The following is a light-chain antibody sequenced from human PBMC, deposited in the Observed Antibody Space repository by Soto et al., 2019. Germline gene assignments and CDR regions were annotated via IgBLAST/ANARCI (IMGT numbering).Light chain of an antibody. Sequence: QSALTQPPSASGSPGQSVTISCTGTSSDVGGYNYVSWYQQYPGKAPKLMIYEVSKRPSGVPDRFSGSKSGNTASLTVSGLQAEDEADYYCSSYAGSNKSAFGTGTKVTVL. V-gene: IGLV2-8*01. CDR3: SSYAGSNKSA. CDR1: SSDVGGYNY. J-gene: IGLJ1*01. CDR2: EVS.